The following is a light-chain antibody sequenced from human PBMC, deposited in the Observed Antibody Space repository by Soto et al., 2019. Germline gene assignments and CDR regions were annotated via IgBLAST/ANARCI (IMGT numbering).Light chain of an antibody. CDR2: ATS. J-gene: IGKJ4*01. CDR1: QSVGNN. CDR3: QQYGYWPLT. Sequence: EIVVTQSPATLSVSPGERATLSCRASQSVGNNFAWYQQKPGQAPRLLIFATSTRAPGVPARFRGSGSGTAFTLSISSLQSEDCAVSYCQQYGYWPLTFGGGAKVEI. V-gene: IGKV3-15*01.